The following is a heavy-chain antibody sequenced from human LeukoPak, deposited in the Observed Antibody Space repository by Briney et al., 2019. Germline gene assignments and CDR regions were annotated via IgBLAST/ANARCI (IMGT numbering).Heavy chain of an antibody. CDR3: ARGYAAAGSGPC. V-gene: IGHV3-74*01. J-gene: IGHJ4*02. D-gene: IGHD6-13*01. CDR1: GFTFSSDW. Sequence: PGRSLRLSCAASGFTFSSDWMHWVRQAPGKGLVWVSRINSDGSSISYADSVKGRFTISRDNAKNTLYLQMNSLRAENTAVYYCARGYAAAGSGPCRGQGTLVTVSS. CDR2: INSDGSSI.